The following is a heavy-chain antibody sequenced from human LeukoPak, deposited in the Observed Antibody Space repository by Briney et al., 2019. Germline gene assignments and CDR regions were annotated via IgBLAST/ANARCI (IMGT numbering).Heavy chain of an antibody. J-gene: IGHJ4*02. D-gene: IGHD6-19*01. CDR1: GGTFSSYA. Sequence: ASVKVSCKASGGTFSSYAISWVRQAPGQGLEWMGGIITIFGTANYAQKFQGRVTITADKSTSTAYMELSSLRSEDTAVYYCARERSGWYSDYWGQGTLVTVSS. CDR3: ARERSGWYSDY. CDR2: IITIFGTA. V-gene: IGHV1-69*06.